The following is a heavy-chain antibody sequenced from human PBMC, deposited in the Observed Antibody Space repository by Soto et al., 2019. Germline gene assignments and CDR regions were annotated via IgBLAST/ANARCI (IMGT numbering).Heavy chain of an antibody. J-gene: IGHJ3*02. D-gene: IGHD3-22*01. CDR3: ARDHYDSSGYYYGAAFDI. Sequence: GGSLRLSCAASGFTFSSYGMHWVRQAPGKGLEWVAVIWYDGSNKYYADSVKGRFTISRDNSKNTLYLQMNSLRAEDTAVYYCARDHYDSSGYYYGAAFDIWGQGTMVTVSS. CDR1: GFTFSSYG. V-gene: IGHV3-33*01. CDR2: IWYDGSNK.